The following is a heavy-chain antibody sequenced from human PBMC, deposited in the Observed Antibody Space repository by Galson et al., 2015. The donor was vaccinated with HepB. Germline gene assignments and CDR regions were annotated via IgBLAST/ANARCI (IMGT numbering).Heavy chain of an antibody. D-gene: IGHD6-13*01. CDR1: GFTFSRSW. CDR3: ARALTAAGNY. V-gene: IGHV3-7*01. J-gene: IGHJ4*02. Sequence: SLRLSCAASGFTFSRSWMNWVRQAPGKGLEWVANIKPDGSEKYYVDSVKGRFTISRDDAKNSLYLQMNSLRAEDTAVYYCARALTAAGNYWGQGTLVTVS. CDR2: IKPDGSEK.